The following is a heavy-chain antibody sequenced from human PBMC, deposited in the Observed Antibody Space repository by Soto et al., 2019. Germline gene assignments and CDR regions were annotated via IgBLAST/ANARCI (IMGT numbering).Heavy chain of an antibody. J-gene: IGHJ5*02. CDR3: ARTVVEVATIFWFYP. V-gene: IGHV3-7*05. D-gene: IGHD5-12*01. Sequence: EVQLVESGGGLVQPGGSLRLSCAASGFTFSSYWMSWFRQAPGKGLEWVANIKQDGSEKYYVDSVKGRCTISRDNAKNSLYLQMNSLRAEDTAVYYCARTVVEVATIFWFYPWGQGTLVTVSS. CDR2: IKQDGSEK. CDR1: GFTFSSYW.